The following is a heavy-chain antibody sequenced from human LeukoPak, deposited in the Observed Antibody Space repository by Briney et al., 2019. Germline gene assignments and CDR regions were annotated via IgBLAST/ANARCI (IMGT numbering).Heavy chain of an antibody. CDR3: ARARGRYFDWLPSDAFDI. J-gene: IGHJ3*02. Sequence: SETLSLTCAVSGYSISSGYYWGWIRQPPGKGLEWIGSIYHSGSTYYNPSLKSRVTISVDTSKNQFSLKLSSVTAADTAVYYCARARGRYFDWLPSDAFDIWGQGTKVTVSS. D-gene: IGHD3-9*01. CDR1: GYSISSGYY. CDR2: IYHSGST. V-gene: IGHV4-38-2*01.